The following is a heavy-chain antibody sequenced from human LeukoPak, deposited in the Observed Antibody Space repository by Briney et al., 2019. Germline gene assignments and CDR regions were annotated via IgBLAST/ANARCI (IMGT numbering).Heavy chain of an antibody. J-gene: IGHJ4*02. CDR1: GFTFSSYY. Sequence: KPGGSLRLSCAASGFTFSSYYMNWIRQAPGKGLEWVSSISSSSNYIYYADSVKGRFTISRDNAKKSLYLQMNSLRAEDTAVYYCARGKWSTRHWGQGTLVTVSS. CDR3: ARGKWSTRH. V-gene: IGHV3-21*01. CDR2: ISSSSNYI. D-gene: IGHD2-15*01.